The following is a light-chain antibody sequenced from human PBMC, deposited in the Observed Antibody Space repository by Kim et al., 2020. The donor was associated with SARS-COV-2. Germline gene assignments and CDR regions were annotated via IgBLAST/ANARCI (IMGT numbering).Light chain of an antibody. Sequence: RQVTIPCSAGGFNIGSNDVAWHQQLPGPAPHLLINDTDKRPSGIPDRFSGSKSGTSATLGITGLQPGDEADYYCGTCDSSLSGGVFGGGTQLTVL. CDR3: GTCDSSLSGGV. J-gene: IGLJ3*02. CDR1: GFNIGSND. CDR2: DTD. V-gene: IGLV1-51*01.